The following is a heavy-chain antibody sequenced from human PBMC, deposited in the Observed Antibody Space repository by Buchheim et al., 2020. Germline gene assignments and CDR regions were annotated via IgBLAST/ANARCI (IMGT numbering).Heavy chain of an antibody. Sequence: EVQLLESGGGLVQPGGSLRLSCAASGFTFSSYGMSWVRQAPGKGLEWVSSISDSGDSTYYADSVKGRFTISRDKSKNTLYLQMNSLRAEDTAVYHCAKLRGAAGGALDYRGQGTL. CDR3: AKLRGAAGGALDY. V-gene: IGHV3-23*01. CDR2: ISDSGDST. D-gene: IGHD6-13*01. J-gene: IGHJ4*02. CDR1: GFTFSSYG.